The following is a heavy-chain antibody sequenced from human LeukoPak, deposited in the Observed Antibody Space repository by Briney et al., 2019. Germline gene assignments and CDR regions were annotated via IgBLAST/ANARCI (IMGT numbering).Heavy chain of an antibody. J-gene: IGHJ4*02. D-gene: IGHD5-12*01. CDR2: IETDGDQK. CDR1: GFTFSDYW. Sequence: PGGTLRLSCVASGFTFSDYWVSWVRQAPGMGLEWVANIETDGDQKNYVDSVKGRFTISRDNARNSLYLQMNSLRDEDTAVYYCARDIPSGFYTPDYWGRGTLVTVSS. CDR3: ARDIPSGFYTPDY. V-gene: IGHV3-7*01.